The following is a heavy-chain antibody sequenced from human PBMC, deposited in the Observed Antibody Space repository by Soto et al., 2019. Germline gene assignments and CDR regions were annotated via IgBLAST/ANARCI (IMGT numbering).Heavy chain of an antibody. V-gene: IGHV3-23*01. CDR1: GFIFISYA. J-gene: IGHJ5*02. CDR2: ISGGGGST. D-gene: IGHD3-9*01. CDR3: AKIAYYDIVSGCRKYSWFDT. Sequence: GGSLRLSCAASGFIFISYAMTWVRQAPGKGLKWVSAISGGGGSTYHADSVRGRFTISRDNSKNTLYLQMNSLRAEDTAIYYCAKIAYYDIVSGCRKYSWFDTWRQETLVTVSS.